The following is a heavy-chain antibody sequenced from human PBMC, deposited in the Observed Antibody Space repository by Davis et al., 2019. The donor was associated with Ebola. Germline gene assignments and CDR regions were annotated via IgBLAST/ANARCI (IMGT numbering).Heavy chain of an antibody. CDR3: ARTDCSGGSCFNAFDI. J-gene: IGHJ3*02. Sequence: PSETLSLTCTVSGGSISNYYWSWIRQPGGKGLEWIGRIYTSGSTNYNPSLKSRVTMSVDTSKNQFSLKLSSVTAADTAVYYCARTDCSGGSCFNAFDIWGQGTMVTVSS. CDR1: GGSISNYY. D-gene: IGHD2-15*01. CDR2: IYTSGST. V-gene: IGHV4-4*07.